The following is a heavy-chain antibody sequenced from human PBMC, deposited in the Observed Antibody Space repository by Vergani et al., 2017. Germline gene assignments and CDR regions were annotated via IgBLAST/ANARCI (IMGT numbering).Heavy chain of an antibody. D-gene: IGHD1-1*01. J-gene: IGHJ6*02. CDR1: GFTVSSNY. CDR3: ARERVLKSSHYYYYYGMDV. V-gene: IGHV3-53*01. CDR2: IYSGGST. Sequence: VQLVESGGGLIQPGGSLRLSCAASGFTVSSNYMSWVRQAPGKGLEWVSVIYSGGSTYYADSVKGRFTISRDNSKNTLYLQMNSLRAGDTAVYYCARERVLKSSHYYYYYGMDVWGQGTTVTVSS.